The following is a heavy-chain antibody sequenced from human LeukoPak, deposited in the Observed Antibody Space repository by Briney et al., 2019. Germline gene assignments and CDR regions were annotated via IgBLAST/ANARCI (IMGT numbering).Heavy chain of an antibody. V-gene: IGHV3-9*01. J-gene: IGHJ4*02. Sequence: PGGSLRLSCAASGFTFDDYAMHWVRQAPGKGLEWVSGISWNSGSIGYADSVKGRFTISRDNAKNSLYLQMNSLRAEDTALYYCAKDRSHWNDATLDYWGQGTLVTVSS. CDR2: ISWNSGSI. D-gene: IGHD1-1*01. CDR3: AKDRSHWNDATLDY. CDR1: GFTFDDYA.